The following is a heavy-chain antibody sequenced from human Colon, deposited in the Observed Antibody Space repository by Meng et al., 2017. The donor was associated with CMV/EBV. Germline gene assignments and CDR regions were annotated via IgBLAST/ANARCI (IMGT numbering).Heavy chain of an antibody. CDR3: VKGGADLKWLLFDS. D-gene: IGHD3-3*01. Sequence: GGSLRLSCAASRFSLSNYAMHWVRQAPGKGLEWVSVIAWDGDTSYYVDSVKGRFTISRDTSKNSLYLEMNNLRPEDTAFYYCVKGGADLKWLLFDSWGPGTLVTVSS. CDR1: RFSLSNYA. CDR2: IAWDGDTS. V-gene: IGHV3-43D*03. J-gene: IGHJ4*02.